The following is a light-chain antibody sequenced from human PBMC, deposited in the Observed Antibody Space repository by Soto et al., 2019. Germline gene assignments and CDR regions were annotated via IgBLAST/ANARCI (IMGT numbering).Light chain of an antibody. J-gene: IGKJ4*01. CDR2: DAS. CDR3: QQRSNWPPLT. CDR1: QNVSRF. Sequence: ENVLTQSPATLSLSPGERATLSCRASQNVSRFLAWYQRRPGQAPRLLIYDASNRASDIPARFSGSGSGTDFTLTISSLEPEDSAVYYCQQRSNWPPLTFGGGTKVEIK. V-gene: IGKV3-11*01.